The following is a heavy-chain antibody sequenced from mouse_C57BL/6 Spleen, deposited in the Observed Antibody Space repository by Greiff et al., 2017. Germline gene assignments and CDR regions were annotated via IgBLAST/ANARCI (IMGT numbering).Heavy chain of an antibody. D-gene: IGHD1-1*02. CDR2: INPSTGGT. CDR1: GFTFTSYW. V-gene: IGHV1-53*01. CDR3: AREDGAARFAY. J-gene: IGHJ3*01. Sequence: QVQLQQPGTELVKPGASVKLSCKASGFTFTSYWMHWVRQRPGQGLEWIGHINPSTGGTTSNEEFNGKATLTVEKADSTAYMQLSSLTSEDAAVDYCAREDGAARFAYWGQGTLVTVSA.